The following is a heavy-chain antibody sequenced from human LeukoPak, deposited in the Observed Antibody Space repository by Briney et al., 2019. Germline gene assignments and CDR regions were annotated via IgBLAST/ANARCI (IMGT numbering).Heavy chain of an antibody. Sequence: PGGSLRLSCAASGFTFSIYSMNWVRQAPGKGLEWVSYISTSSSTIYYADSVKGHFTISRDNSKNTLYLQMNSLRAEDTAVYYCAKLDAPWFGDGLIWGQGTKVTVSS. J-gene: IGHJ3*02. CDR1: GFTFSIYS. CDR2: ISTSSSTI. CDR3: AKLDAPWFGDGLI. D-gene: IGHD3-10*01. V-gene: IGHV3-48*01.